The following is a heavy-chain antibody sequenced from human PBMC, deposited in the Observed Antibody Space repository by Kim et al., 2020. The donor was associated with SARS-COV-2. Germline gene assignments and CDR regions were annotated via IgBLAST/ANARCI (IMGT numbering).Heavy chain of an antibody. CDR2: IYYSGST. D-gene: IGHD3-3*01. CDR1: GGSVSSGSYY. Sequence: SETLSLTCTVSGGSVSSGSYYWSWIRQPPGKGLEWIGYIYYSGSTNYNPSLKSRVTISVDTSKNQFSLKLSSVTAADTAVYYCARDRGTIFGVVTNYYYYGMDVWGQGTTVTVSS. CDR3: ARDRGTIFGVVTNYYYYGMDV. V-gene: IGHV4-61*01. J-gene: IGHJ6*02.